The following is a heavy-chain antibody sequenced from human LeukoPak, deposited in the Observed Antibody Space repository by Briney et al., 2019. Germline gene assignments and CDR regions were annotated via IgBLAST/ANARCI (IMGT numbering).Heavy chain of an antibody. CDR3: ARSGRYTFDY. D-gene: IGHD1-26*01. CDR1: GDSVSSNSAV. CDR2: TYYRSKWRD. Sequence: SQTLSLTCDISGDSVSSNSAVWNWIRQSPSRGLEWLGKTYYRSKWRDDSAVSVRGRVTITPDTFKNQFSLQLSSVTPEDTAVYYCARSGRYTFDYWGQGILVTVSS. J-gene: IGHJ4*02. V-gene: IGHV6-1*01.